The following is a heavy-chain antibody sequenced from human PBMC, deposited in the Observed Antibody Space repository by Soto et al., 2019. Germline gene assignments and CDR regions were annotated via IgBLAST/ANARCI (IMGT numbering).Heavy chain of an antibody. CDR1: GGTFSSYA. V-gene: IGHV1-69*06. CDR3: ARGEGYYYDSSGYPDYYYYGMVV. D-gene: IGHD3-22*01. J-gene: IGHJ6*02. CDR2: IIPIFGTA. Sequence: QVQLVQSGAEVKKPGSSVKVSCKASGGTFSSYAISWVRQAPGQGLEWMGGIIPIFGTANYAQKFQGRVTITADKSTSTAYMELSSLRSEDTAVYYCARGEGYYYDSSGYPDYYYYGMVVWGQGTTVTVSS.